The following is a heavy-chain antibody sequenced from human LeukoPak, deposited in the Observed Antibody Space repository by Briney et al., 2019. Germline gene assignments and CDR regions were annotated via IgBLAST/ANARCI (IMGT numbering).Heavy chain of an antibody. CDR1: GYTFTDYY. D-gene: IGHD3-22*01. V-gene: IGHV1-2*02. J-gene: IGHJ4*02. Sequence: ASVKVSCKASGYTFTDYYLHWVRQAPGQGLQWMGWINPNTGGTNSAQNFQGRVTMTRDTSISTAYMELSRLRSDDTAMHYCARMAGDSSGYNPIDYWGQGTLVTVSS. CDR2: INPNTGGT. CDR3: ARMAGDSSGYNPIDY.